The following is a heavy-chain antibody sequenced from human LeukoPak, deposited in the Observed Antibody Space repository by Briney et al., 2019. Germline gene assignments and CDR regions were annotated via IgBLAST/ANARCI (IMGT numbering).Heavy chain of an antibody. Sequence: PGGSLRLSCAASGFTFSSYEMNWVRQAPGKGLEWVSYISSSGSTIYYADSVKGRFTISRDNAKNSLYLQMNSLRAEDTAVYYCARDSRASGINAFDIWGQGTMVTVSS. CDR2: ISSSGSTI. CDR1: GFTFSSYE. CDR3: ARDSRASGINAFDI. V-gene: IGHV3-48*03. D-gene: IGHD3-10*01. J-gene: IGHJ3*02.